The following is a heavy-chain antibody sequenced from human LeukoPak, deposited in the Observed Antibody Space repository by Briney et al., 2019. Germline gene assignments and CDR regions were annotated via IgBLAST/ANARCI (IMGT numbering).Heavy chain of an antibody. D-gene: IGHD3-22*01. CDR2: INADGGGT. V-gene: IGHV1-2*02. CDR1: GYTFSGYY. Sequence: ASVKVSCKASGYTFSGYYIHWVRQAPGQGPEWMGWINADGGGTNYAQRFQGRVTMTRDTSITTAYMELSGLRSDDTAVYYCAREGSDSSGSFDYWGQGTLVTVSS. J-gene: IGHJ4*02. CDR3: AREGSDSSGSFDY.